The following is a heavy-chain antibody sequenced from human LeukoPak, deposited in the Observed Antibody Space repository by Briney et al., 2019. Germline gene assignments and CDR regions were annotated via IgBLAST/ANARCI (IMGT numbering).Heavy chain of an antibody. CDR1: GYTFTTYY. V-gene: IGHV1-46*01. CDR3: ASGNCDGDCYYDY. CDR2: ISPSGGST. Sequence: ASVKVSCKASGYTFTTYYIHWVRQAPGQGLEWMGMISPSGGSTTYSQKFQGRVTMTRDTSTGTVYMELSSLRSEDTAGYYCASGNCDGDCYYDYWGQGTLVTVSS. J-gene: IGHJ4*02. D-gene: IGHD2-21*02.